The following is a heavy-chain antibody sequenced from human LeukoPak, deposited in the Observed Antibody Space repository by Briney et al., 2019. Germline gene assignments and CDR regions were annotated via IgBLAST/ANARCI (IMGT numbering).Heavy chain of an antibody. V-gene: IGHV4-31*11. D-gene: IGHD3-22*01. CDR3: AREIVDLNWFDP. CDR2: IYYSGST. J-gene: IGHJ5*02. CDR1: GGSISSGGYS. Sequence: PSQTLSLTCAVSGGSISSGGYSWSWIRQPPGKGLEWIGYIYYSGSTYYNPSLKSRVTISVDTSKNQFSLKLSSVTAADTAVYYCAREIVDLNWFDPWGQGTLVTVSS.